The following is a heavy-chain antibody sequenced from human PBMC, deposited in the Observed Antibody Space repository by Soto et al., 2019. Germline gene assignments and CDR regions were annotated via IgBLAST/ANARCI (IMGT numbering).Heavy chain of an antibody. J-gene: IGHJ6*03. V-gene: IGHV1-69*02. Sequence: QVQLVQSGAEVKKPGSSVKVSCKASGGTFSSYTISWVRQAPGQGLEWMGRIIPILGIANYAQKFQGRVTITADKSTSTAYMELSSLRSEDTAVYYRASGNDCSSTSCYSHYYYYMDVWGKGTTVTVSS. CDR2: IIPILGIA. D-gene: IGHD2-2*01. CDR3: ASGNDCSSTSCYSHYYYYMDV. CDR1: GGTFSSYT.